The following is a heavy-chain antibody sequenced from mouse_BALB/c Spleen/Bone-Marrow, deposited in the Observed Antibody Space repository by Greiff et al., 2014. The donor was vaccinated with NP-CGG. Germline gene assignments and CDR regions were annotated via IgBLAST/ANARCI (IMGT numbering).Heavy chain of an antibody. CDR2: IDPANGNT. CDR3: ANYDYGWYFDV. Sequence: EVQLQQSGAELVKPGASVKLSCTASGFNIKDTYMHWVKQRPEQGLEWIGRIDPANGNTKYDPKFQGKATITADTSSDKAYLQLSSLTSEDTAVYYCANYDYGWYFDVWGAGTTVTVSS. D-gene: IGHD2-4*01. V-gene: IGHV14-3*02. CDR1: GFNIKDTY. J-gene: IGHJ1*01.